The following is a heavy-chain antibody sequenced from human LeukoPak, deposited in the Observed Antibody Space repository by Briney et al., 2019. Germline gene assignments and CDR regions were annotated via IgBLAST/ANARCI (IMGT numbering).Heavy chain of an antibody. J-gene: IGHJ5*02. V-gene: IGHV5-51*01. CDR2: IYPGDSDT. Sequence: KISCKGSGYSFTSYWIGWVRQMPGKGLEWMGIIYPGDSDTRYSPSFQGQVTISADKSISTAYLQWSSLKASDTAMYYCARRGYCSGGSCSRFDPWGQGTLVTVSS. CDR1: GYSFTSYW. CDR3: ARRGYCSGGSCSRFDP. D-gene: IGHD2-15*01.